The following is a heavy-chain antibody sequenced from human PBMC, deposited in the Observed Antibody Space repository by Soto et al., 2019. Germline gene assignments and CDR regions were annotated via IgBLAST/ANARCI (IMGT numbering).Heavy chain of an antibody. Sequence: TGGSLRLSCAASGFTFSSYAMSWVRQAPGKGLEWVSAISGSGGSTYYADSVKGRFTISRDNSKNTLYLQMNSLRAEDTAVYYCAKSYDILTGYSGFDYWGQGTLVTVSS. CDR2: ISGSGGST. J-gene: IGHJ4*02. V-gene: IGHV3-23*01. CDR1: GFTFSSYA. D-gene: IGHD3-9*01. CDR3: AKSYDILTGYSGFDY.